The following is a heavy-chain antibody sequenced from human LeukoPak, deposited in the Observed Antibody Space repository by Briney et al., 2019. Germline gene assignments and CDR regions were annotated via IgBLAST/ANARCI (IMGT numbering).Heavy chain of an antibody. V-gene: IGHV3-23*01. CDR3: AKSRREGGNPHYSTDC. CDR1: GFTFSSYA. Sequence: GGSLRLSCAASGFTFSSYAMNWVRQAPGKGLEWVSALSGSGGSTYYADSVKGRFTISRDNSKNTLYLQMNSLRAEDTAVYYCAKSRREGGNPHYSTDCWGQGTLVTVSS. D-gene: IGHD4-11*01. CDR2: LSGSGGST. J-gene: IGHJ4*02.